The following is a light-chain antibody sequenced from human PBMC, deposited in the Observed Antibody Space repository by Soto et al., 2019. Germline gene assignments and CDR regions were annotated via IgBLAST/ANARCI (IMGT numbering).Light chain of an antibody. CDR1: SSNIGANND. CDR3: HSYDDRLSGSV. J-gene: IGLJ3*02. CDR2: GDN. V-gene: IGLV1-40*01. Sequence: QSVLTQPPSVSGAPGQRVIISCTGGSSNIGANNDVHWYQQTPGRAPKLLIYGDNNRPSGVPDRFSGSKSGTSASLAITGLQAEEEAEYYCHSYDDRLSGSVFGGGTKLTVL.